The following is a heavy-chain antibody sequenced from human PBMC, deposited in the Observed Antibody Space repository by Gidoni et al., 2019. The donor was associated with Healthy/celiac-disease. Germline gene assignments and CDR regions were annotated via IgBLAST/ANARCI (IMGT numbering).Heavy chain of an antibody. Sequence: EVQLLESGGGLVQPGGSLRLYCAASGFTFSSYAMSWVRQAPGKGLEWVSAISGSGGSTYYADSVKGRFTISRDNSKNTLYLQMNSLRAEDTAVYYCAKGSAEAPYYFDYWGQGTLVTVSS. CDR3: AKGSAEAPYYFDY. V-gene: IGHV3-23*01. J-gene: IGHJ4*02. CDR1: GFTFSSYA. CDR2: ISGSGGST.